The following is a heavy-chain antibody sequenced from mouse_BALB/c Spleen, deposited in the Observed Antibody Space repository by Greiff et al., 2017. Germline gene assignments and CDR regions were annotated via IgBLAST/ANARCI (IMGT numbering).Heavy chain of an antibody. V-gene: IGHV1-14*01. CDR3: ARERYDVGDFVDAMDY. D-gene: IGHD2-14*01. CDR1: GYTFTSYV. CDR2: INPYNDGT. Sequence: EVQLQQSGPELVKPGASVKMSCKASGYTFTSYVMHWVKQKPGQGLEWIGYINPYNDGTKYNEKFKGKATLTSDKSSSTAYMELSSLTSEDSAVYYCARERYDVGDFVDAMDYWGQGTSVTVSS. J-gene: IGHJ4*01.